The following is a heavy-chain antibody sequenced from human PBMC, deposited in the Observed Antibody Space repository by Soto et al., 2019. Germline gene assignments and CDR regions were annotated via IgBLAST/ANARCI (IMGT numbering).Heavy chain of an antibody. CDR2: INHSGTT. J-gene: IGHJ6*02. Sequence: SENLALSCAVYGGSVSCYSWTLLGQPPGKGLEWIGEINHSGTTDYNPALKTRVTMSADTTKNQFSLRMTSVTAADTAVYYCARARFDSWSHIYYGLDVWGQGTTVSGS. V-gene: IGHV4-34*01. CDR1: GGSVSCYS. D-gene: IGHD3-3*01. CDR3: ARARFDSWSHIYYGLDV.